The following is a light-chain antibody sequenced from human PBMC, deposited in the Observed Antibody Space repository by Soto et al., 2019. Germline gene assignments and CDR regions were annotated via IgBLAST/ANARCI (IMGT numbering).Light chain of an antibody. CDR1: QSITTW. CDR3: QQYNSYSHLT. Sequence: DIQMTQSPSTVSAYVGDSVTITCRASQSITTWLAWYQQRPGKAPKLLIYDVSSLQSGVPSRFSGSGSGTEFTLTISSLQPDDFATYYCQQYNSYSHLTFGGGTKVDIK. J-gene: IGKJ4*01. CDR2: DVS. V-gene: IGKV1-5*01.